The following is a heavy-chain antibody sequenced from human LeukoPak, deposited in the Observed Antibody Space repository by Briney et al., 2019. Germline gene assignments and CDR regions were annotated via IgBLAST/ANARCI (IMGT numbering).Heavy chain of an antibody. D-gene: IGHD6-19*01. CDR1: GLIVSSNY. V-gene: IGHV3-66*01. Sequence: GGSLRLSCAASGLIVSSNYMNWVRQAPGKGLEWVSIIYRDGNTNYADSVKGRFTISRGNSKNTLSLQMNSLRAEDTAVYYCACSGPYSNGGVMTDYWGQGTLVTVPS. J-gene: IGHJ4*02. CDR2: IYRDGNT. CDR3: ACSGPYSNGGVMTDY.